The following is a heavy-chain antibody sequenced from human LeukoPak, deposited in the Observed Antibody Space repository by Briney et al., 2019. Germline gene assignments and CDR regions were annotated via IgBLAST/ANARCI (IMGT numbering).Heavy chain of an antibody. CDR1: GYTFTTYA. CDR3: AKAGHGRYYYYYYMDV. V-gene: IGHV7-4-1*02. CDR2: INTNTGNP. J-gene: IGHJ6*03. Sequence: ASVKVSCKASGYTFTTYAMNWVRQAPGQGLEWMGWINTNTGNPTYAQGFTGRFVFSLDTSVSTAYLQISSLKAEDTAVYYCAKAGHGRYYYYYYMDVWGKGTTVTISS. D-gene: IGHD6-19*01.